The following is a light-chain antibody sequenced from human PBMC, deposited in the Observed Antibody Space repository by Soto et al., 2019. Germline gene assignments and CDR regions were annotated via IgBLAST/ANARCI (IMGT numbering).Light chain of an antibody. CDR2: GAS. Sequence: EMVLTQSPGTLSLSPGERATLSGRASQSVSSSYLAWYQQKPGQAPRLLIYGASSRATGIPDRFSGSGSGTDFTLTISRVEPEDFAVYYCQQPGRSLFTFGHGTKVHIK. V-gene: IGKV3-20*01. CDR3: QQPGRSLFT. J-gene: IGKJ3*01. CDR1: QSVSSSY.